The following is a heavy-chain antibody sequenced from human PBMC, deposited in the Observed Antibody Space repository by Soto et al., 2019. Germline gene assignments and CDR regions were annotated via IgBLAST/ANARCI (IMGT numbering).Heavy chain of an antibody. CDR2: ISGSGGST. CDR3: AKDSRIAAAGRADY. V-gene: IGHV3-23*01. Sequence: VGSLRLSCAASGFTFSSYAMSWVRQAPGKGLEWVSAISGSGGSTYYADSVKGRFTISRDNSKNTLYLQMNSLRAEDTAVYYCAKDSRIAAAGRADYWGQGTLVTVSS. CDR1: GFTFSSYA. D-gene: IGHD6-13*01. J-gene: IGHJ4*02.